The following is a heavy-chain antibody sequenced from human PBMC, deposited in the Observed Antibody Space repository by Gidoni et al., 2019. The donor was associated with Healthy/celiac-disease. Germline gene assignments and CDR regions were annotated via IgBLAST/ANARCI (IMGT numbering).Heavy chain of an antibody. Sequence: QVQLVESGGGVVQPGRSLRLSCAASGFTFSSYGMHWVRQAHGKGLEWVAVISYDGSNKHYADSVKGRVTIYRDNSKNTLYLQMTSLRAEDTAVYYCAKGEGITGTTGFSGGYWGQGTLVTVSS. CDR1: GFTFSSYG. D-gene: IGHD1-7*01. J-gene: IGHJ4*02. CDR3: AKGEGITGTTGFSGGY. CDR2: ISYDGSNK. V-gene: IGHV3-30*18.